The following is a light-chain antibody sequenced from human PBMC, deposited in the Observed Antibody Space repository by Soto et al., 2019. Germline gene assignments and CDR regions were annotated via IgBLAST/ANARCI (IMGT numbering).Light chain of an antibody. CDR2: DTS. Sequence: EIVMTPSPATLSVSPGERVTLSCRASQSVSNKLGWYQHKPGQAARLLIYDTSTRAAGTPARFTGSGSGTDFTLTISSLQSEDSAVYYCQQYNTWRSISFGQGTRLEIK. CDR1: QSVSNK. V-gene: IGKV3-15*01. J-gene: IGKJ5*01. CDR3: QQYNTWRSIS.